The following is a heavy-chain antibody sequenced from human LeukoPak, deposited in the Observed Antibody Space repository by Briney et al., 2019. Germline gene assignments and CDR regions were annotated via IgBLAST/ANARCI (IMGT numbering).Heavy chain of an antibody. V-gene: IGHV1-18*04. Sequence: ASVKVSCKTSGYTFTAHYIHWVRQAPGQGLEWMGWISAYNGNTNYAQKLQGRVTMTTDTSTSTAYMELRSLRSDDTAVYYCARSGRHYDSSGYYLTFDYWGQGTLVTVSS. CDR2: ISAYNGNT. J-gene: IGHJ4*02. D-gene: IGHD3-22*01. CDR3: ARSGRHYDSSGYYLTFDY. CDR1: GYTFTAHY.